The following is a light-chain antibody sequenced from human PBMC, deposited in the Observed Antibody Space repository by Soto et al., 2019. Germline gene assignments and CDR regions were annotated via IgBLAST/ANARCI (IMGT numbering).Light chain of an antibody. CDR1: SSDVGGYNY. Sequence: QSVLTQPPSASGSPGQSVTISCTGTSSDVGGYNYVSWYQQHPGKAPKVMIYEVNKRPSGVPDRFSGSKSGNTASLTVSGLQAEDDADYYCSSYAGSKIWGFGGGTKLTVL. J-gene: IGLJ3*02. CDR3: SSYAGSKIWG. CDR2: EVN. V-gene: IGLV2-8*01.